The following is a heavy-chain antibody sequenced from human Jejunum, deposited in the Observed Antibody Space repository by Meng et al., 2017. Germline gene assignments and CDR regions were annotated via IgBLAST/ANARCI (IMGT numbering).Heavy chain of an antibody. Sequence: GESLKISCKGSGYIFSTYWIGWVRQMPGKGLEWMGIIYPGDSDTIYSPSFQGQVTITADKSISTAYLQWSSLKASDTAMYYCASQGQSGGSYSSDYWGQRTLVTVSS. V-gene: IGHV5-51*01. CDR1: GYIFSTYW. CDR3: ASQGQSGGSYSSDY. D-gene: IGHD1-26*01. J-gene: IGHJ4*02. CDR2: IYPGDSDT.